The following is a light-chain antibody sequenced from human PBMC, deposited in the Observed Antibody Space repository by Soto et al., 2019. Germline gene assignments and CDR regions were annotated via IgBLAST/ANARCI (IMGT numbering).Light chain of an antibody. CDR2: EVS. CDR3: SSYTTSSTVV. CDR1: SSDVGSYNR. J-gene: IGLJ2*01. V-gene: IGLV2-18*02. Sequence: QSVLTQPPSVSGSPGQSVTISCTGTSSDVGSYNRVSWYQQPPSKAPKLMIYEVSNRPSGVSNRFSGSKSGNTASLTISGLQAEDEADYYCSSYTTSSTVVFGGGT.